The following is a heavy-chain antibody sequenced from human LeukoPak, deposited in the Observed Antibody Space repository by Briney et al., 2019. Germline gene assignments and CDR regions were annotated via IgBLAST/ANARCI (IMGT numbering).Heavy chain of an antibody. CDR3: ASRRSTWYRTQDN. D-gene: IGHD6-13*01. V-gene: IGHV4-34*01. CDR1: GGSLSGYY. J-gene: IGHJ4*02. Sequence: SETLSLTCAVDGGSLSGYYWSWISQPPGKGLEWIGEINHSGSTNYNPSLKSRVTISVDTSKNQFSLRLSFVTAADTAVYYCASRRSTWYRTQDNWGPGTLVTVSS. CDR2: INHSGST.